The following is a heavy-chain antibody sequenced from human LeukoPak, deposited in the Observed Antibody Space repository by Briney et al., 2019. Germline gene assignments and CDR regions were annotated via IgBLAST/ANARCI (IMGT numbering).Heavy chain of an antibody. J-gene: IGHJ4*02. CDR2: IYFSGST. Sequence: SETLSLTCSVSGGSIRSDYWSWIRQPPGKGLEWIGYIYFSGSTSYNPSLKSRVTISVDRSKNQFSLKLSSVAAADTAVYYCARSYDTIFDYWGQGTLVTVSS. CDR1: GGSIRSDY. D-gene: IGHD3-3*01. V-gene: IGHV4-59*01. CDR3: ARSYDTIFDY.